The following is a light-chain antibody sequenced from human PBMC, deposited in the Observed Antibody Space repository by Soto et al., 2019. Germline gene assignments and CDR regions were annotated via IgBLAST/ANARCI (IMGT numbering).Light chain of an antibody. V-gene: IGKV3-20*01. CDR1: QSLSSTY. J-gene: IGKJ1*01. CDR3: QQYGSSPRTWT. CDR2: GAS. Sequence: EIVLTQSPGTLSLSPGEGATLSCRASQSLSSTYLAWYQQKPGQAPRLLIYGASSRATGIPDRFSGSGSGTDFTLTISRLEPEDFAVYYCQQYGSSPRTWTFGQGTTVEIK.